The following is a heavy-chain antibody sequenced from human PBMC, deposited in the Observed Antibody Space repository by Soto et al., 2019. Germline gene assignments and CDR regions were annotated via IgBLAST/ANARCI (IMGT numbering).Heavy chain of an antibody. CDR2: IKQDGSEN. D-gene: IGHD2-8*02. J-gene: IGHJ3*02. V-gene: IGHV3-7*04. CDR3: ARDSGPRGYDAFDI. Sequence: EVQVVESGGGLVQPGGSLRLSCAASGFTCSNYWMTWVRQAPGKGLEWVANIKQDGSENFYVDSVKGRFTISRDNAKNSLYLQMNSLRAEDTAVYYCARDSGPRGYDAFDIWGQGTMVTVSS. CDR1: GFTCSNYW.